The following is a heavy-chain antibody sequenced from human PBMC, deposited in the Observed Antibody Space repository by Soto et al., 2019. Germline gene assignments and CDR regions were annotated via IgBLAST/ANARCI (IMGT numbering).Heavy chain of an antibody. CDR1: GGSISSYH. Sequence: SETLSLTCTVSGGSISSYHWSWIRQPPGKGLEWIGYIYYSGSTNYNPSLKSRVTISVDTSKNQFSLKLSSVTAADTAVYYCARSRYDFWSGYYTSPFMDVWGKGTTVPVSS. D-gene: IGHD3-3*01. J-gene: IGHJ6*03. V-gene: IGHV4-59*08. CDR2: IYYSGST. CDR3: ARSRYDFWSGYYTSPFMDV.